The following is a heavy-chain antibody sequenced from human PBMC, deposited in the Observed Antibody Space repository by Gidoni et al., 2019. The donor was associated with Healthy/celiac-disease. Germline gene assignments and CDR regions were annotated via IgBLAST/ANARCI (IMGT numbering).Heavy chain of an antibody. D-gene: IGHD2-15*01. J-gene: IGHJ4*02. CDR3: ARGEDIVVVVAATDY. CDR1: GFTFISYS. CDR2: ISSSSSYI. V-gene: IGHV3-21*01. Sequence: EVQLVESGGGLVKPGGSLRLSCAASGFTFISYSMNWVRQAPGKGLEWVSSISSSSSYIYYADSVKGRFTISRDNAKNSLYLQMNSLRAEDTAVYYCARGEDIVVVVAATDYWGQGTLVTVSS.